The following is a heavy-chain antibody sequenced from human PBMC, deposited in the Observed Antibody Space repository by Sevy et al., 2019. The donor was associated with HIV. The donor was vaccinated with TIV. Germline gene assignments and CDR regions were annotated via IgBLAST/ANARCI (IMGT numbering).Heavy chain of an antibody. D-gene: IGHD6-13*01. V-gene: IGHV3-30*04. CDR3: VRDGNSSTWPFDY. J-gene: IGHJ4*02. CDR1: GFMFSSFA. CDR2: ISKDGMTQ. Sequence: GGSLRLSCAASGFMFSSFAMHWVRQAPGKGLEWVAYISKDGMTQQYADSVKGRFTFSRDNSKNTQYLQMNSLRIEDMAVYYCVRDGNSSTWPFDYWGQGTLVTVSS.